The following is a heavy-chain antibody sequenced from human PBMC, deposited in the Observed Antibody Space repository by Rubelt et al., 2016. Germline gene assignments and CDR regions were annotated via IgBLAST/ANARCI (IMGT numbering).Heavy chain of an antibody. J-gene: IGHJ4*02. CDR3: ARDLFGDYAFDF. D-gene: IGHD4-17*01. CDR2: IGTRPDII. Sequence: SGGGLVQPGGSLRLSCAVSGFTFSTTHMNWVRQAPGKGLEWVSYIGTRPDIIYYADSVKGRFTIFRDNAKNSLYLQMDNLRVEDTAVYYCARDLFGDYAFDFWGQGTLVTVSS. CDR1: GFTFSTTH. V-gene: IGHV3-48*04.